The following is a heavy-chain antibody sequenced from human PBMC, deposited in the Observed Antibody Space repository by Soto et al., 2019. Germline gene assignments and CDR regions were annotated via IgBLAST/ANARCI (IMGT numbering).Heavy chain of an antibody. Sequence: QVQLQESGPGLVKPSGTLSLTCAVSSGSISSSNWWSWVRQPPGKGLEWIGEIYHSGCTNYNPSLKSRVTISVDKSKNQFSLKLSSVTAADTAVYYCARVYCSGGSCYPRYYYYMDVWGKGTTVTVSS. CDR1: SGSISSSNW. CDR2: IYHSGCT. V-gene: IGHV4-4*02. CDR3: ARVYCSGGSCYPRYYYYMDV. D-gene: IGHD2-15*01. J-gene: IGHJ6*03.